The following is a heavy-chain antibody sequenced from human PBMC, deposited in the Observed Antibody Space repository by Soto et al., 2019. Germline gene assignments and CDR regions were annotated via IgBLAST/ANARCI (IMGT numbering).Heavy chain of an antibody. CDR1: GYTFLNYY. V-gene: IGHV1-46*01. CDR3: SGEAMSHYSGMDV. J-gene: IGHJ6*02. CDR2: INLSGGTT. Sequence: QVRLVQSVAEVKRPGASVKVSCKTSGYTFLNYYMHWLRQAPGEGPEWIGVINLSGGTTTYSRIFQGRVTVSRDTSSSSVYMEFRSLTSEDTAMYFCSGEAMSHYSGMDVWGQGTVVTFSS.